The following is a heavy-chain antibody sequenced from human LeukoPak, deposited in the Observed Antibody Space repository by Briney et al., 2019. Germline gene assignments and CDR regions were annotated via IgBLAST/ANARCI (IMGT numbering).Heavy chain of an antibody. V-gene: IGHV4-34*01. D-gene: IGHD3-22*01. CDR1: GGSLSGYH. CDR3: ARGKYDSSDYSGGWYYFDY. J-gene: IGHJ4*02. CDR2: INHSGSA. Sequence: SETLSLTCAVFGGSLSGYHWTWIRQSPGKGLEWIGQINHSGSANYNRPLKSRVTITIESSKNQFSLELSSVTAADSAMYFCARGKYDSSDYSGGWYYFDYWGQGTLVTVSS.